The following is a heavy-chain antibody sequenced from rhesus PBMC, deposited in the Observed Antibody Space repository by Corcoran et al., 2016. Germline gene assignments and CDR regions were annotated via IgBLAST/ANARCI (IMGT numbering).Heavy chain of an antibody. CDR2: ISYHGGIT. J-gene: IGHJ4*01. CDR1: GFTFSDHY. CDR3: AGAWGSGY. D-gene: IGHD5-42*01. Sequence: EVQLVESGGGLAKPGGSLRLSCAASGFTFSDHYMHWVRQASGKGLEGVTGISYHGGITWYADSAKGRFTISRENAKNTLYLQRGSLRAEDTAVYYCAGAWGSGYWGQGVLVTVSS. V-gene: IGHV3-59*01.